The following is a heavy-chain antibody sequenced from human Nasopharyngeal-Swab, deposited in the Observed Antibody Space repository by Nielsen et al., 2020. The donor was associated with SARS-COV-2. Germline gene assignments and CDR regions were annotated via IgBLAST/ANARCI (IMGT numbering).Heavy chain of an antibody. CDR1: GFTFSSYA. Sequence: GESLKISCAASGFTFSSYATSWVRQAPGKGLEWVSAISGSGGSTYYADSVKGRFTISRDNSKNTLYLQMNSLRAEDTAVYYCAKDRFYVLGYFDYWGQGTLVTVSS. V-gene: IGHV3-23*01. CDR3: AKDRFYVLGYFDY. J-gene: IGHJ4*02. CDR2: ISGSGGST. D-gene: IGHD2/OR15-2a*01.